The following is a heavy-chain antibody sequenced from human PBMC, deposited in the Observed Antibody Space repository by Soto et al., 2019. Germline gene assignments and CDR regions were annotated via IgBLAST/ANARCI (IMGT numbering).Heavy chain of an antibody. Sequence: GPTLVNPTQTLTLTCTFSGFSLSTSGVGVGWIRQPPGKALEWLAIIYWDDDKRYSPSLKSRLTITKNTSKNLVFLTMTNVDPVDTAIYYCAHRQVSSPNYIDVWGKGTTVTVSS. CDR3: AHRQVSSPNYIDV. CDR2: IYWDDDK. V-gene: IGHV2-5*02. J-gene: IGHJ6*03. D-gene: IGHD6-6*01. CDR1: GFSLSTSGVG.